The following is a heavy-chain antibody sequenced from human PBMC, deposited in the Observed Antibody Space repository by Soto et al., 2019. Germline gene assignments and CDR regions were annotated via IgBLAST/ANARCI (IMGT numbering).Heavy chain of an antibody. CDR1: GGSISSYY. J-gene: IGHJ5*02. Sequence: ETLSLTCTVSGGSISSYYWSWIRQPPGRGLEWIGHIFYSGSTNYNPALKSRVTISVDTSKSQFSLKLSSVTAADTAVYYCAKDSGYNYGYFRWFDPWGQGTLVTVPQ. D-gene: IGHD5-18*01. CDR3: AKDSGYNYGYFRWFDP. V-gene: IGHV4-59*01. CDR2: IFYSGST.